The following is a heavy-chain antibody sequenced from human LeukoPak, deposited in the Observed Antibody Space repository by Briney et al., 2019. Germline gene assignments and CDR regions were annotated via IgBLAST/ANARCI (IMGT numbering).Heavy chain of an antibody. J-gene: IGHJ6*02. V-gene: IGHV4-59*02. CDR3: ARGPGRYYYYGVDV. CDR2: IYYSGTTSGNT. CDR1: GGSVSSSY. D-gene: IGHD7-27*01. Sequence: SETLSLTCTVSGGSVSSSYWSRIRQPPGKGLEWIGHIYYSGTTSGNTNYNPSLKSRVTISIDTAKNQFSLQARSVTAADTAVYYCARGPGRYYYYGVDVWGQGTTVAVSS.